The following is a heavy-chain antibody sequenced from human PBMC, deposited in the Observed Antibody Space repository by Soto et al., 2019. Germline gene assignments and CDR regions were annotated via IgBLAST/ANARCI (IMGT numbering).Heavy chain of an antibody. CDR2: IYYSGST. J-gene: IGHJ3*02. V-gene: IGHV4-30-4*01. Sequence: PSETLSLTCTVSGGSISSGDYYWSWIRQPPGKGLEWIGYIYYSGSTYYNPSLKSRVTISVDTSKNQFSLKLSSVTAADTAVYYCARDDSGINAFDIWGQGTMVTVSS. CDR1: GGSISSGDYY. CDR3: ARDDSGINAFDI. D-gene: IGHD2-21*01.